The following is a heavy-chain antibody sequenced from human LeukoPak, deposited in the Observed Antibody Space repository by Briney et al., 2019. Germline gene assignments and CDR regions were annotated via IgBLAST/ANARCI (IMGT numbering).Heavy chain of an antibody. Sequence: SETLSLTCTVSGGSISSSSYYWGWIRQPPGKGLEWIGSIYYSGSTYYNPSLKSRVTISVDTSKNQFSLKLSSATAADTAVYYCARSDYGDYGIDYWGQGTLVTVSS. V-gene: IGHV4-39*07. CDR1: GGSISSSSYY. CDR3: ARSDYGDYGIDY. J-gene: IGHJ4*02. CDR2: IYYSGST. D-gene: IGHD4-17*01.